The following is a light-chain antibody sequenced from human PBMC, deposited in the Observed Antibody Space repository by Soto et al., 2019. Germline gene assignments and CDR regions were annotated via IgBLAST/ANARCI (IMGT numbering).Light chain of an antibody. CDR3: QQADSYPCP. CDR1: QSISSW. J-gene: IGKJ1*01. V-gene: IGKV1-5*01. Sequence: IQVSLSPSALSASVGDRVTITCRASQSISSWLAWYQQKRGKAPKLLIYDSSSLESGVPSRFSGSGSGTEFSLTISSLHPDDFATYYCQQADSYPCPFGQGTNADIK. CDR2: DSS.